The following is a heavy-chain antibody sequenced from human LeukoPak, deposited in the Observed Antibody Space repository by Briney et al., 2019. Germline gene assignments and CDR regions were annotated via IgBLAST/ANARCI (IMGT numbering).Heavy chain of an antibody. CDR1: GFTFSTYA. CDR2: ISYNGNNK. J-gene: IGHJ4*02. Sequence: PGGSLRLSCAASGFTFSTYAVHWVRQAPGKGLEWVALISYNGNNKYYADSVKGRFTISRDNPKNTLYLQMNSLEPEDTAVYYCARADYYTSGTFRYYFDYWGQGTLVTVSS. V-gene: IGHV3-30-3*01. CDR3: ARADYYTSGTFRYYFDY. D-gene: IGHD3-10*01.